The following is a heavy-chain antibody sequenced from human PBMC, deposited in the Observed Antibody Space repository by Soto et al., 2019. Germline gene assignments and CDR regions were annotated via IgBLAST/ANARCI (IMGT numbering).Heavy chain of an antibody. CDR3: AREAYYYDSSGEDWFDP. D-gene: IGHD3-22*01. CDR1: GFTFSSDA. Sequence: SLRLSCAASGFTFSSDAMSWVRQAPGKGLEWVSAISGSGGSTYYADSVKGRFTISRDNSKNTLYLQMNSLRAEDTAVYYCAREAYYYDSSGEDWFDPWGQGTLVTVSS. CDR2: ISGSGGST. V-gene: IGHV3-23*01. J-gene: IGHJ5*02.